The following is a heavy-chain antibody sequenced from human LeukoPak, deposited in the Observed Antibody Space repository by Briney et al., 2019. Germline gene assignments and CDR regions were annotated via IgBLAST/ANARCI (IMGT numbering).Heavy chain of an antibody. CDR3: ARESTMVRGVILAWFDP. D-gene: IGHD3-10*01. V-gene: IGHV4-4*07. CDR1: GGSISNYF. Sequence: SETLSLTCTVSGGSISNYFWSWIRQPAGKGLEWIGRIYTTGRTDYNPSLKSRVTISVDTSKNQFSLKLSSVTAADTAVYYCARESTMVRGVILAWFDPWGQGTLVTVSS. CDR2: IYTTGRT. J-gene: IGHJ5*02.